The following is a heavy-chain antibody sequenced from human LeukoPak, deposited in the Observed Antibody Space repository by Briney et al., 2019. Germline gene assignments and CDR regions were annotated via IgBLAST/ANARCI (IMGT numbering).Heavy chain of an antibody. CDR1: GYSFTTYW. Sequence: GESLKISCKGSGYSFTTYWIAWVRQMPGKGLECMGIIYPADSDTRYSPSFQGQVTISADKSITTAYLQWSSLKASDTAMYYCARHRRSSSIDYWGQGTLVTVSS. V-gene: IGHV5-51*01. CDR3: ARHRRSSSIDY. CDR2: IYPADSDT. J-gene: IGHJ4*02. D-gene: IGHD6-6*01.